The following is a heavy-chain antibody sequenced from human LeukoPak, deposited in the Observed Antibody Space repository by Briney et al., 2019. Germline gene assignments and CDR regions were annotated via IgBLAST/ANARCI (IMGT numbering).Heavy chain of an antibody. J-gene: IGHJ4*02. CDR2: IYYSGST. Sequence: SETLSLTCTVSGGSISSSSYYWGWIRQPPGKGLEWIGSIYYSGSTYYNPSLKSRVTISVDTSKNQFSLRLSSVTAADTAVYYCARAPQGDYYDSSGYLDYWGQGTLVTVSS. CDR3: ARAPQGDYYDSSGYLDY. CDR1: GGSISSSSYY. D-gene: IGHD3-22*01. V-gene: IGHV4-39*07.